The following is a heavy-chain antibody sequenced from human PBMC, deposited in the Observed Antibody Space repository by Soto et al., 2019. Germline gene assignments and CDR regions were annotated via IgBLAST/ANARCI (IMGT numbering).Heavy chain of an antibody. D-gene: IGHD5-18*01. CDR1: GGTFSSYA. CDR3: ARGDYSYGSNYYYYGMDV. Sequence: KVSCKASGGTFSSYAISWVRQAPGQGLEWMGGIIPIFGTANYAQKFQGRVTITADKSTSTAYMELSSLRSEDTAVYYCARGDYSYGSNYYYYGMDVWGQGTTVTVSS. CDR2: IIPIFGTA. V-gene: IGHV1-69*06. J-gene: IGHJ6*02.